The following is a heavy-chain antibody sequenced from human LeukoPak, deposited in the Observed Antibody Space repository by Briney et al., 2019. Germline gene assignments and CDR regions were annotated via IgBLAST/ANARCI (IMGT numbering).Heavy chain of an antibody. Sequence: PGGSLRLSCADSGFTFSSYSMNWVHQAPGNGLEWVSSISSSSSYIYYADSVKGRFTISRDNSKNTLYLQMNSLRAEDTAVYYCAKDGARGYSYGYVDYYMDVWGKGTTVIISS. D-gene: IGHD5-18*01. CDR3: AKDGARGYSYGYVDYYMDV. V-gene: IGHV3-21*01. CDR2: ISSSSSYI. CDR1: GFTFSSYS. J-gene: IGHJ6*03.